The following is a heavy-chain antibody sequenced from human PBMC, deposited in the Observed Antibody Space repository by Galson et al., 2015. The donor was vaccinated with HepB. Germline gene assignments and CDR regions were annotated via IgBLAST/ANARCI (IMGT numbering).Heavy chain of an antibody. Sequence: SLRLSCAASGFTFSSYGMHWVRQAPGKGLEWVAVISYDGSNKYYADSVKGRFTISRDNSKNTLYLQMNSLRAEDTAVYYCAKDHGRTATVANWYFDLWGRGTLVTVSS. CDR3: AKDHGRTATVANWYFDL. J-gene: IGHJ2*01. V-gene: IGHV3-30*18. D-gene: IGHD4-23*01. CDR1: GFTFSSYG. CDR2: ISYDGSNK.